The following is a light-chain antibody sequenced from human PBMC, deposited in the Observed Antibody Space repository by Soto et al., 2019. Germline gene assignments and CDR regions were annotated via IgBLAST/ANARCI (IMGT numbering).Light chain of an antibody. CDR1: SGDVGGYNL. CDR3: CSYAGTSEV. CDR2: EVT. V-gene: IGLV2-23*02. J-gene: IGLJ1*01. Sequence: QSALTQPASVSGSPGPAITIPCTGTSGDVGGYNLVSWYQQHPGNAPKLMIYEVTERPSGVSYRFSGSKSGNTASRTISGLQTDDEADYYCCSYAGTSEVFGTGSKLTVL.